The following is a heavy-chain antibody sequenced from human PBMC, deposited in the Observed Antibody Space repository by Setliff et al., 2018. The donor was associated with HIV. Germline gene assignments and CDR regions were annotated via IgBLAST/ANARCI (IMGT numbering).Heavy chain of an antibody. D-gene: IGHD6-19*01. Sequence: GESLKISCKGSGYSFTSYWIGWVRQMPGKGLEWMGIIYPGDSDTRYSPSFQGQVNISADKSISTAYLQWSSLKASDTAMYYWARPVAVAGSRHFDYWGQGTLVTVSS. CDR2: IYPGDSDT. CDR3: ARPVAVAGSRHFDY. V-gene: IGHV5-51*01. CDR1: GYSFTSYW. J-gene: IGHJ4*02.